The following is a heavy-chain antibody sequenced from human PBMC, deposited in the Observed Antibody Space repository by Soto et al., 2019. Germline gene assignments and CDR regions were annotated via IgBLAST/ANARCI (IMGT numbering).Heavy chain of an antibody. J-gene: IGHJ4*02. CDR2: IDTNGDT. Sequence: QVQLQESGSELLKPSQTLSLDCSVSGDSLRRGFHHWSWIRQTPGKGLQLIGYIDTNGDTHYDPSLRNRLNMSIVTTESRFSLKVTSVTAADTAVYYCARGTVYYCPNDKCGFFFDHWGQGALVTVTS. V-gene: IGHV4-31*03. CDR1: GDSLRRGFHH. D-gene: IGHD2-8*01. CDR3: ARGTVYYCPNDKCGFFFDH.